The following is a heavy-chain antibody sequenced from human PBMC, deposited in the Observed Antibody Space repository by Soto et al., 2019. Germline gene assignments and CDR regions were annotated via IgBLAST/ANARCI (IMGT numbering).Heavy chain of an antibody. CDR2: VNPNSGNT. D-gene: IGHD3-3*01. Sequence: ASVKVSCKASGYTFTTFDINWVRQAAGQGLEWMGWVNPNSGNTDYAQKFQGRVTMTRDTSTSTVYMELSSLRSEDTAVYYCARDLRLDFGVVLPDYYYGMDVWG. J-gene: IGHJ6*02. CDR3: ARDLRLDFGVVLPDYYYGMDV. V-gene: IGHV1-8*01. CDR1: GYTFTTFD.